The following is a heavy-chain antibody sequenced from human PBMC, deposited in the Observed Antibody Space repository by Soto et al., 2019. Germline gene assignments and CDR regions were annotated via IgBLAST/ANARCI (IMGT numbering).Heavy chain of an antibody. CDR3: ARTGIVGATRYAFDI. Sequence: SETLSITCTVSGGSISSGGYYWSWIRQHPGKGLEWIGYIYSSGSTYYNPSLKSRVTISVETSKNQFSLKLSSVTAADTAVYYCARTGIVGATRYAFDIWGQGTMVTVSS. CDR2: IYSSGST. V-gene: IGHV4-31*03. CDR1: GGSISSGGYY. D-gene: IGHD1-26*01. J-gene: IGHJ3*02.